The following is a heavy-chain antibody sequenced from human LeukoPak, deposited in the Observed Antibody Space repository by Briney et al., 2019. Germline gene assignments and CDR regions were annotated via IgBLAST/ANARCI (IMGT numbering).Heavy chain of an antibody. CDR1: GGSISSYY. CDR3: ARGAPPGYYNWFDP. CDR2: IYYSGST. D-gene: IGHD6-13*01. V-gene: IGHV4-59*01. J-gene: IGHJ5*02. Sequence: SETLSLTCTASGGSISSYYWSWIRQPPGKGLEWIGYIYYSGSTSYNPSLKSRVTISVDTSKNQFSLKLNSVTAADTAVYYCARGAPPGYYNWFDPWGQGTLVTVSS.